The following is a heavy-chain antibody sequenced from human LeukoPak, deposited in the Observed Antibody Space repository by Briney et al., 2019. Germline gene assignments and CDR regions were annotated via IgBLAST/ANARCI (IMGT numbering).Heavy chain of an antibody. CDR3: ARSLRLGDPGYIDY. CDR2: IYPGDSDT. Sequence: GESLKSSCKGSGYSFSSYWIGWVRQMPGTGLEWMGIIYPGDSDTRYSPSFQGQVTISADKSISTAYLQWSSLKASDTAMYYCARSLRLGDPGYIDYWGQGTLVTVSS. CDR1: GYSFSSYW. V-gene: IGHV5-51*01. D-gene: IGHD3-16*01. J-gene: IGHJ4*02.